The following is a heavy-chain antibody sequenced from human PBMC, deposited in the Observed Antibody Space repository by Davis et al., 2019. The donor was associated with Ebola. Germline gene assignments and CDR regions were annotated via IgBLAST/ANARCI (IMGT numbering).Heavy chain of an antibody. CDR1: GFTFSSYE. CDR2: ITGSGGAT. Sequence: PGGSLRLSCAATGFTFSSYEMSWVRQAPGKGLEWVSYITGSGGATYYIDSVKGRFTISRDNSNNSVYLQMNSLRTEDSAVYYCSRGSKSFFWGRGTLVTVSS. J-gene: IGHJ4*02. D-gene: IGHD3-3*01. V-gene: IGHV3-48*03. CDR3: SRGSKSFF.